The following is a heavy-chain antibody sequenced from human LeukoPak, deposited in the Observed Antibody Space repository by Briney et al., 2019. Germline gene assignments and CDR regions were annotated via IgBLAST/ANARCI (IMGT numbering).Heavy chain of an antibody. D-gene: IGHD4-23*01. Sequence: GGSLRLSCAVSGFTFRTCAMSWVRQAPGKGLEWVSAISGSGTGTYYADSVKGRFTISRDNSKNTLYLEMNNLRAEDTAAYYCASHPKSGGNFDYWRQGTLVTVSS. J-gene: IGHJ4*02. CDR2: ISGSGTGT. V-gene: IGHV3-23*01. CDR3: ASHPKSGGNFDY. CDR1: GFTFRTCA.